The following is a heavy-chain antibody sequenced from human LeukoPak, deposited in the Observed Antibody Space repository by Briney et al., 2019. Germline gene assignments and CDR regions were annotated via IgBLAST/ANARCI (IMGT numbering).Heavy chain of an antibody. Sequence: ASVKVSCKASGYTFTSYGISWARQAPGQGLEWMGWISAYNGNTNYAQKLQGRVTMTTDTSTSTAYMELRSLRSDDTAVYYCATGEDRFGVVISFDYWGQGTLVTVSS. J-gene: IGHJ4*02. CDR1: GYTFTSYG. D-gene: IGHD3-3*01. CDR2: ISAYNGNT. CDR3: ATGEDRFGVVISFDY. V-gene: IGHV1-18*01.